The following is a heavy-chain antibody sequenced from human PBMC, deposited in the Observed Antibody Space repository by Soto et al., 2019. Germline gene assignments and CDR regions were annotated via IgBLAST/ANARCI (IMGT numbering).Heavy chain of an antibody. CDR1: GFTFSYHA. CDR3: ARGTTTYAFSAMDV. J-gene: IGHJ6*04. CDR2: ISYDGDNK. D-gene: IGHD3-16*01. Sequence: QVQLVESGGGVVQPGRSLRLSCPASGFTFSYHALNWVRQAPGKGLEWVAVISYDGDNKYIAESVKGRFTISRDNSKNTVSLQMNSLRNEDTAMYFCARGTTTYAFSAMDVWGEGTAVTVSS. V-gene: IGHV3-30-3*01.